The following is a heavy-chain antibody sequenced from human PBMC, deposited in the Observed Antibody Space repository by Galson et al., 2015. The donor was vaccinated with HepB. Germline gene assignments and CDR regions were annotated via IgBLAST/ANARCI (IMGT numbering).Heavy chain of an antibody. D-gene: IGHD3-10*02. CDR3: ARAVRWITCCYFDY. CDR2: ISSSSSTI. J-gene: IGHJ4*02. V-gene: IGHV3-48*02. Sequence: SLRLSCAASGFTFSSYSMNWVRQAPGKGLEWVSYISSSSSTIYYADSVKGRFTISRDNAKNSLYLQMNSLRDEDTAVYYCARAVRWITCCYFDYWGQGTLVTVSS. CDR1: GFTFSSYS.